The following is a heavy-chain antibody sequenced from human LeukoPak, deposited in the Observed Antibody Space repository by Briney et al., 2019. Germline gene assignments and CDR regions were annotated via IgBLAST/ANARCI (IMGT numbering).Heavy chain of an antibody. V-gene: IGHV1-3*01. CDR1: GYTFTSYA. D-gene: IGHD3-22*01. CDR2: INAGNGNT. J-gene: IGHJ4*02. CDR3: ARDLDYYDSSAGY. Sequence: ASVKVSCKASGYTFTSYAMHWVRQAPGQSLEWLGWINAGNGNTKYSQKFQGRVTITRDTSASTAYMELSSLRSEDTAVYYCARDLDYYDSSAGYWGQGTLVTVSS.